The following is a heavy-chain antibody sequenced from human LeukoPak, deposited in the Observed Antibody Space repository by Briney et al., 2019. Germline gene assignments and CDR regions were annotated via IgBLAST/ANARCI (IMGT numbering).Heavy chain of an antibody. Sequence: PGGSLRLSCVASGFTFSSYSMNWVRQAPGKGLEWVGRIKSKTDGGTTDYAAPVKGRFTISRDDSKNTLYLQMNSLKTEDTAVYYCTTGYWDDFWSGYHDYWGQGTLVTVSS. CDR1: GFTFSSYS. D-gene: IGHD3-3*01. J-gene: IGHJ4*02. CDR3: TTGYWDDFWSGYHDY. CDR2: IKSKTDGGTT. V-gene: IGHV3-15*01.